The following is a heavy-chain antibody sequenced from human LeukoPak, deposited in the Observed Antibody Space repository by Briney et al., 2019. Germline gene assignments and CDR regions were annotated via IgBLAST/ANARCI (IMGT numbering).Heavy chain of an antibody. CDR3: ATLRGGYEFDY. CDR1: GDSISGYY. V-gene: IGHV4-59*01. Sequence: SEALSLTCTVSGDSISGYYWSWIRQPPGKGLEWIGYIYYSGSTNYNPSLKSRVTISLDTSKKQFSLKLSSVTAADTAVYYCATLRGGYEFDYWGQGTLVTVSS. CDR2: IYYSGST. J-gene: IGHJ4*02. D-gene: IGHD5-24*01.